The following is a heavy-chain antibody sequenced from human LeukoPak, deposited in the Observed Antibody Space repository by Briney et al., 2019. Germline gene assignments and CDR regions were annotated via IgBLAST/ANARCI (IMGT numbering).Heavy chain of an antibody. CDR2: IYPGDSDT. CDR1: GYSLTSYW. J-gene: IGHJ5*02. CDR3: AAGGGELLPANWFDP. Sequence: PGESLKISCKGSGYSLTSYWIGWVRQMPGKGLEWMGIIYPGDSDTRYSPSFQGQVTISADKSISTAYLQWSSLKASDTAMYYCAAGGGELLPANWFDPWGQGTLVTVSS. V-gene: IGHV5-51*01. D-gene: IGHD2-15*01.